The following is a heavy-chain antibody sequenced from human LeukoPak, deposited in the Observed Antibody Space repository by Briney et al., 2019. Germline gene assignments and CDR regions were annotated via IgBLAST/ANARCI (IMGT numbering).Heavy chain of an antibody. V-gene: IGHV3-48*03. CDR1: GFTFSSYA. CDR3: ARSLSGYDPLSAF. Sequence: GGSLRLSCEVSGFTFSSYAMTWVRQVPGRGLEWIAYMTASSVTFYYADSVRGRFTISRDNARNSLFPQMNSLTVEDTAVYYCARSLSGYDPLSAFWGQGTLVTVSS. CDR2: MTASSVTF. D-gene: IGHD5-12*01. J-gene: IGHJ4*02.